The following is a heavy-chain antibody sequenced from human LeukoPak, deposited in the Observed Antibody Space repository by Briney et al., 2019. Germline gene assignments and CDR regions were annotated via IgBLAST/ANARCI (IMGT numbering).Heavy chain of an antibody. CDR3: ARAVAGTEGSGY. D-gene: IGHD6-19*01. Sequence: ASVKVSCKASGYTFTNYYIHWVRQAPGQGLEWMGIINPSGGTTVYAQKFQGRVTMTRDTSTSTVYMELISLRSEDTAVYYCARAVAGTEGSGYWGQGTLVTVSS. V-gene: IGHV1-46*01. CDR1: GYTFTNYY. CDR2: INPSGGTT. J-gene: IGHJ4*02.